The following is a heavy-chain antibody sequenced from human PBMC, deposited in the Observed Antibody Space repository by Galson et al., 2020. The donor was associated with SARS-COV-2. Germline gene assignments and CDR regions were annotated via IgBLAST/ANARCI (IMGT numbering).Heavy chain of an antibody. CDR1: GFTFSTYA. D-gene: IGHD3-16*02. J-gene: IGHJ6*02. CDR3: ARKDVVRNHDYYYSGMDV. CDR2: ISCGGYGT. Sequence: GGSLRLSCAASGFTFSTYAMHWVRQAPGKGLEWVAVISCGGYGTYFAYSVKGRFTISRDNSKNTLYLQMDSLRAEDTAVYYCARKDVVRNHDYYYSGMDVWGQGTTVTVS. V-gene: IGHV3-30*04.